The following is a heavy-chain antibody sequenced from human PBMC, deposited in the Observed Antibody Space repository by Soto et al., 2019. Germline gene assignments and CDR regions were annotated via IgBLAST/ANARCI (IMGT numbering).Heavy chain of an antibody. CDR2: VKSKNDGGTT. J-gene: IGHJ4*01. CDR3: TTASDITPIIVRFDY. CDR1: GFIFSNAW. V-gene: IGHV3-15*07. D-gene: IGHD3-10*01. Sequence: EVHLVDSGGGLVKPGGSLRLSCAASGFIFSNAWINWVRQAPGKGLEWVGRVKSKNDGGTTDFAAPVRGRFAISRDDSKNMVSLEMTSLQTEDTAIYYCTTASDITPIIVRFDYWGHGTLVTVSS.